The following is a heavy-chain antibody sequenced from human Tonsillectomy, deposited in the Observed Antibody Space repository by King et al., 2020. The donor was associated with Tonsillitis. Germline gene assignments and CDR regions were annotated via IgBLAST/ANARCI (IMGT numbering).Heavy chain of an antibody. CDR1: GYSFTRYW. D-gene: IGHD3-22*01. Sequence: QLVQSGAEVKKPGESLKISCKGSGYSFTRYWIVWVRQMPGKGLELMGIIYPGDSETRYSPSFQGQVTISADKSISTAFLQWSRLKASDSAIYYCARYDSTGAGAFDIWGQGTMVTVSS. CDR3: ARYDSTGAGAFDI. J-gene: IGHJ3*02. CDR2: IYPGDSET. V-gene: IGHV5-51*01.